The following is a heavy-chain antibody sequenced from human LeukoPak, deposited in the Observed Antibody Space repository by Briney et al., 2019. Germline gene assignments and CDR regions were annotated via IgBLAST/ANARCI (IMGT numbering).Heavy chain of an antibody. CDR3: ATGQSSGYSGYYFDY. Sequence: GGSLRLSCAASGFTVSSNYMSWVRQAPGKGLEWVSVIYSGGSTYYADSVKGRFTISRDNSKNTLYLQMNSLRAEDTAVYYCATGQSSGYSGYYFDYWGQGTLVTVSS. J-gene: IGHJ4*02. CDR2: IYSGGST. D-gene: IGHD3-22*01. V-gene: IGHV3-53*01. CDR1: GFTVSSNY.